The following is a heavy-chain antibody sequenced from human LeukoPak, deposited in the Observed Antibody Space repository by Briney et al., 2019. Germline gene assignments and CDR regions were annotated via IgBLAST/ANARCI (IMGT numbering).Heavy chain of an antibody. CDR1: GFTVSSNY. CDR2: IYSGGST. D-gene: IGHD3-10*01. J-gene: IGHJ4*02. Sequence: GGSLRLSCAASGFTVSSNYMSWVRQAPGKGLEWVSVIYSGGSTYYADSVKGRFTISRHNSKNTVYLQMNSLRAEDTAVYYCARDLWQGSGKFLDYWGQGTLVTVSS. CDR3: ARDLWQGSGKFLDY. V-gene: IGHV3-53*01.